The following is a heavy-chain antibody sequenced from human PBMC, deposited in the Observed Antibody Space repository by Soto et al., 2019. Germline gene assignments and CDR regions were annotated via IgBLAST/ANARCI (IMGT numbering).Heavy chain of an antibody. CDR3: ARYKSNYYYGMDV. D-gene: IGHD1-20*01. CDR2: IYYSGST. CDR1: GGSITSYY. J-gene: IGHJ6*02. V-gene: IGHV4-59*01. Sequence: PSETLSLTCTVSGGSITSYYWSWIRSPPGKGLEWIGYIYYSGSTNYNPSLRSRVTMSVDTSKNQFSLKLSSVTAADTAVYYCARYKSNYYYGMDVWGQGTTVTVSS.